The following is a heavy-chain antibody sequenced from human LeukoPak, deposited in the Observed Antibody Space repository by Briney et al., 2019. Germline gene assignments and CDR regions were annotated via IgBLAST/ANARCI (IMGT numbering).Heavy chain of an antibody. J-gene: IGHJ6*02. V-gene: IGHV4-4*07. CDR1: GGSISSYY. D-gene: IGHD2-2*01. CDR2: IYTSGST. CDR3: AGEGYCSSTSCFHPNYYYGLDV. Sequence: SETLSLTCTVSGGSISSYYWSWIRQPAGEGLERIGRIYTSGSTNYNPSLKSRVTMSVDTSKNQFSLKLSSVTAADTAVYYCAGEGYCSSTSCFHPNYYYGLDVRGQGTTVTVSS.